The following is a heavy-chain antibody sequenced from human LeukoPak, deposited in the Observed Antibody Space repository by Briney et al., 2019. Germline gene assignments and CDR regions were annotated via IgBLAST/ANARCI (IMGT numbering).Heavy chain of an antibody. Sequence: SETLSLTCTVSGGSISSGDYYWSWIRQPPGKGLEWIGYIYYSGSTYYNPSLKSRVTISVDTSKNQFSLKLSSVTAADTAVYYCAKTLGYCSSTSCYLSYGMDVWGQGTTVTVSS. CDR1: GGSISSGDYY. D-gene: IGHD2-2*01. V-gene: IGHV4-30-4*01. J-gene: IGHJ6*02. CDR3: AKTLGYCSSTSCYLSYGMDV. CDR2: IYYSGST.